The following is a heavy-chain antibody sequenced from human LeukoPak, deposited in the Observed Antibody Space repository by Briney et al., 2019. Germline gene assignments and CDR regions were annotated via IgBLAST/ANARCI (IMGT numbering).Heavy chain of an antibody. CDR1: GFTFSSYS. Sequence: GGSLRLSCAASGFTFSSYSMNWVRQAPGKGLEWVSSISSSSSYIDYADSVKGRFTISRDNAKNSLYLQMNSLRAEDTAVYYCATVLCGSCLNDAFDIWGQGTMVTVSS. J-gene: IGHJ3*02. CDR3: ATVLCGSCLNDAFDI. D-gene: IGHD2-15*01. V-gene: IGHV3-21*01. CDR2: ISSSSSYI.